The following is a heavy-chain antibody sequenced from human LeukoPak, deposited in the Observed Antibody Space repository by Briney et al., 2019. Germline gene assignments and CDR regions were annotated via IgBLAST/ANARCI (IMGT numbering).Heavy chain of an antibody. D-gene: IGHD1-7*01. Sequence: GGSLRLSCAASGFIFSSYAMSWARQATGKGLEWVSAISGSGVSTYYADSVKGRFTVSRDNSKNTLYLQMSSLRAEDTAVYYCAKDERNWNYNLASQTYDWGQGTLVTVSS. CDR1: GFIFSSYA. CDR2: ISGSGVST. J-gene: IGHJ4*02. CDR3: AKDERNWNYNLASQTYD. V-gene: IGHV3-23*01.